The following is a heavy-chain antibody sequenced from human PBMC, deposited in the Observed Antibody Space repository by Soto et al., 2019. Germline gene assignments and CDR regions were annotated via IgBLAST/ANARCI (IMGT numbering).Heavy chain of an antibody. Sequence: SETLSLTCTVSGGSISSSSYYWGWIRQPPGKGQEWIGSIYYSGSTYYNPSLKSRVTISVDTSKNQFSLKLSSVTAADTALYYCVRSKGGYSYGTPFDYWGQGTLVTVSS. CDR1: GGSISSSSYY. D-gene: IGHD5-18*01. CDR2: IYYSGST. J-gene: IGHJ4*02. V-gene: IGHV4-39*07. CDR3: VRSKGGYSYGTPFDY.